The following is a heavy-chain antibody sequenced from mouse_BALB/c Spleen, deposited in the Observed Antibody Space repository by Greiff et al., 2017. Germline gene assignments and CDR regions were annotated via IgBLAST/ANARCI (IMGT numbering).Heavy chain of an antibody. Sequence: VHLVESGPGLVAPSQSLSITCTVSGFSLSRYSVHWVRQPPGKGLEWLGMIWGGGSTDYNSALKSRLSISKDNSKSQVFLKMNSLQTDDTAMYYCARNPDGYYPYYCAMDYWGQGTSVTVSS. D-gene: IGHD2-3*01. J-gene: IGHJ4*01. CDR1: GFSLSRYS. CDR2: IWGGGST. CDR3: ARNPDGYYPYYCAMDY. V-gene: IGHV2-6-4*01.